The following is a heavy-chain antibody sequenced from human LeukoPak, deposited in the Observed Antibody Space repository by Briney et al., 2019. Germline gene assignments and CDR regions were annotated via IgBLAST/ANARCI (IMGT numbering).Heavy chain of an antibody. CDR1: GDSISSGDYY. CDR3: VRRVIIRSYYYDY. V-gene: IGHV4-31*03. D-gene: IGHD3-10*01. J-gene: IGHJ4*02. CDR2: IDNSGTT. Sequence: PSETLSLTCIVSGDSISSGDYYWSWIRQRPGKGLESIGYIDNSGTTYYNPSLKSRVTISVDTSQNQFSLKLSSVTAADTAVYYCVRRVIIRSYYYDYWGQGTLVTVSS.